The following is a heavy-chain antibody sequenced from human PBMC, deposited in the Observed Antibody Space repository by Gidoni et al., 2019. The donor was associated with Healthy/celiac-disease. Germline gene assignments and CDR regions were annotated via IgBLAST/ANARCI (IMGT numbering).Heavy chain of an antibody. J-gene: IGHJ6*02. CDR1: GFTFSSYA. V-gene: IGHV3-23*01. Sequence: EVQLLESGGGLVQPGGSLRLSCAASGFTFSSYAMSWVRQAPGKGLEWVSAISGSGGSTYYADSVKGRFTISRDNSKNTLYLQMNSLRAEDTAVYYCAKDSSGAAAIQNAQDYYYYYGMDVWGQGTTVTVSS. CDR3: AKDSSGAAAIQNAQDYYYYYGMDV. D-gene: IGHD6-13*01. CDR2: ISGSGGST.